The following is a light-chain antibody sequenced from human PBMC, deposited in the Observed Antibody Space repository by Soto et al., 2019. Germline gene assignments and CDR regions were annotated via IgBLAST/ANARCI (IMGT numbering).Light chain of an antibody. CDR2: DVG. J-gene: IGLJ1*01. V-gene: IGLV2-14*03. CDR3: SSFTSSSTYV. Sequence: QSVLTQPASVSGSPGQSITISCTGTSSDVGGYDSVSWYQQHPGKAPELMIYDVGNRPSGVSNRFSGSKSGNTASLTISGLQAEDEADYYCSSFTSSSTYVFGTGTKLTVL. CDR1: SSDVGGYDS.